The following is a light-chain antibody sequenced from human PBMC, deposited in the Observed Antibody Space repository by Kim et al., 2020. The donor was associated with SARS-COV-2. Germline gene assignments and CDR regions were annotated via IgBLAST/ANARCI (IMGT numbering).Light chain of an antibody. CDR1: SLRSYY. V-gene: IGLV3-19*01. CDR3: NSRDSNGNHLV. Sequence: SELTQDPAVSVALGQTVRITCQGDSLRSYYASWYQQKPGQAPVLVIYGKNNRPSGIPDRFSGSSSGNTASLTITGAQAEDEADYYCNSRDSNGNHLVFGTGTKVTVL. J-gene: IGLJ1*01. CDR2: GKN.